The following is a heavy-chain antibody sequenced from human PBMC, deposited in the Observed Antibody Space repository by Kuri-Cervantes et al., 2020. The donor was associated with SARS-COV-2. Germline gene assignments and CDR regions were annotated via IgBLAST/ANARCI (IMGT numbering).Heavy chain of an antibody. CDR3: ARNEWGLFSGYYFDY. J-gene: IGHJ4*02. CDR2: ISSSGSTI. V-gene: IGHV3-48*03. D-gene: IGHD1-26*01. Sequence: GESLKISCAASGFTFSSYEMNWVRQAPGKGLEWVSYISSSGSTIYYADSVKGRFTISRDNAKNSLYLQMNSLRAEDTAVYYCARNEWGLFSGYYFDYWGQGTLVTVSS. CDR1: GFTFSSYE.